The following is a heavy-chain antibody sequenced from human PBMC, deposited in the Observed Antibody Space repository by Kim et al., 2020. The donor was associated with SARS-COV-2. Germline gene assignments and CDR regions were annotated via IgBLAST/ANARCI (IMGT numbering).Heavy chain of an antibody. Sequence: QGRVTITADESTSTAYMELSSLRSEDTAVYYCARGTIAAAFWGPTRWFDPWGQGTLVTVSS. J-gene: IGHJ5*02. V-gene: IGHV1-69*01. CDR3: ARGTIAAAFWGPTRWFDP. D-gene: IGHD6-13*01.